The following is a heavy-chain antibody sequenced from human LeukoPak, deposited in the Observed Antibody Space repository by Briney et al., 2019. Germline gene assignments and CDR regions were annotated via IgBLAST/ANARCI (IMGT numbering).Heavy chain of an antibody. CDR1: GGSISSSSYY. Sequence: TSETLSLTCTVSGGSISSSSYYWGWIRQPPGKGLEWIVSIYYSGSTYYNPSLKSRVTISVDTSKNQFSLKLSSVTAADTAVYYCARPRGWEPTSHFDYWGQGTLVTVSS. CDR2: IYYSGST. J-gene: IGHJ4*02. D-gene: IGHD1-26*01. V-gene: IGHV4-39*01. CDR3: ARPRGWEPTSHFDY.